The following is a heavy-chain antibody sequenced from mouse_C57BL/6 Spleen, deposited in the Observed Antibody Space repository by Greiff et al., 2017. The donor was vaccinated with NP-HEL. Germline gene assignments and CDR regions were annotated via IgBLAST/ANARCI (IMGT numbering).Heavy chain of an antibody. Sequence: VQLQQPGAELVMPGASVKLSCKASGYTFTSYWMHWVKQRPGQGLEWIGEIDPSDSYTNYNQKFKGKSTLTVDKSSSTAYMQLSSLTSEDSAVYYCARSHYYGSNWYFDVWGTGTTVTVSS. CDR2: IDPSDSYT. CDR1: GYTFTSYW. D-gene: IGHD1-1*01. J-gene: IGHJ1*03. CDR3: ARSHYYGSNWYFDV. V-gene: IGHV1-69*01.